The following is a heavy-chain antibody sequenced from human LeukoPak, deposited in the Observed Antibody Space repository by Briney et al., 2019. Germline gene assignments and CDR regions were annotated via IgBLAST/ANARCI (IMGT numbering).Heavy chain of an antibody. D-gene: IGHD3-10*01. CDR2: IKKTGSET. CDR1: GFTFSHFW. Sequence: PGGSLRLSCAASGFTFSHFWMSWVRQAPGKGLEWVAYIKKTGSETYYVDSVKGRFAITRDNTRNSLYLQMNSLRVEDTAVYYCACRPSDIRYYGVFDFWGQGSLVTVSS. J-gene: IGHJ4*02. V-gene: IGHV3-7*01. CDR3: ACRPSDIRYYGVFDF.